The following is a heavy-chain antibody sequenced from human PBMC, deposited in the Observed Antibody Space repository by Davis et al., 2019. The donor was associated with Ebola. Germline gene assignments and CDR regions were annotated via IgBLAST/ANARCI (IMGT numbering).Heavy chain of an antibody. J-gene: IGHJ6*03. CDR1: GGSISSYY. V-gene: IGHV4-4*07. CDR2: IYTSGST. CDR3: ARAAARGRNYYYMDV. D-gene: IGHD6-6*01. Sequence: PSETLSLTCTVSGGSISSYYWSWIRQPAGKGLEWIGRIYTSGSTNYNPSLKSRVTMSVDTSKNQFSLKLSSVTAADTAVYYCARAAARGRNYYYMDVWGKGTTVTVSS.